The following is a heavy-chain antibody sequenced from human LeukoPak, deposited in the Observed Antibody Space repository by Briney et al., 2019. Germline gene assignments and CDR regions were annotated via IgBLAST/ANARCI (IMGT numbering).Heavy chain of an antibody. CDR2: IYPGDSDT. J-gene: IGHJ4*02. D-gene: IGHD3-10*01. Sequence: GESLKISCKGSGYSLTSYWIGWVRQMPGKGLEWMGTIYPGDSDTRYSPSFQGQVTISADKSITTAYLQWNSLKASDTAMYYCARQGFYYGSVSQSDYWGQGTLVTVSS. CDR3: ARQGFYYGSVSQSDY. CDR1: GYSLTSYW. V-gene: IGHV5-51*01.